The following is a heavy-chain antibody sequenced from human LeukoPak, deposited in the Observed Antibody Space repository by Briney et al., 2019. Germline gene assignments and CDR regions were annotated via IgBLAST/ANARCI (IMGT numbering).Heavy chain of an antibody. CDR1: GYTLTELS. Sequence: ASVKVSCKVSGYTLTELSMHWVRQAPGKGLEWTGGFDPEDGETIYAQKFQGRVTMTEDTSTDTAYMELSSLRSEDTAVYYCATLTYYYDSSGHNWFDPWGQGTLVTVSS. V-gene: IGHV1-24*01. CDR2: FDPEDGET. J-gene: IGHJ5*02. D-gene: IGHD3-22*01. CDR3: ATLTYYYDSSGHNWFDP.